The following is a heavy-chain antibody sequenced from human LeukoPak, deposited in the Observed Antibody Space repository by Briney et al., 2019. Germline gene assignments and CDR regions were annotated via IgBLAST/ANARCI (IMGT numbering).Heavy chain of an antibody. J-gene: IGHJ4*02. CDR3: AKGGASSRIAAAGKIYY. Sequence: GGSLRLSCAASGFTFSSYAMSWVRQAPGKGLEWVSAISGSGGSTYYADSVKGRFTISRDNSKNTLYLQMNSLRAEDTAVYYCAKGGASSRIAAAGKIYYWGQGTLVTVSS. CDR1: GFTFSSYA. D-gene: IGHD6-13*01. V-gene: IGHV3-23*01. CDR2: ISGSGGST.